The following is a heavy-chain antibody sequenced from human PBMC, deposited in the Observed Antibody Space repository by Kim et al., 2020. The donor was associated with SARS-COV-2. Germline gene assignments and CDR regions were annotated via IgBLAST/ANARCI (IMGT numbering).Heavy chain of an antibody. V-gene: IGHV4-59*08. D-gene: IGHD4-17*01. Sequence: SETLSLTCTVSGGSISSYYWSWIRQPPGKGLEWIGYIYYSGSTNYNPSLKSRVTISVDTSKNQFSLKLSSVTAADTAVYYCATLRWANYFDYWGQGTLVTVSS. CDR3: ATLRWANYFDY. CDR1: GGSISSYY. CDR2: IYYSGST. J-gene: IGHJ4*02.